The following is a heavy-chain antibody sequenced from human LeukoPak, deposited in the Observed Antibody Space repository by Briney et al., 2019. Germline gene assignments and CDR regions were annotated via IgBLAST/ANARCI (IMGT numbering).Heavy chain of an antibody. CDR1: GGSFSGYY. CDR2: INHSGST. Sequence: PSETLSLTCAVYGGSFSGYYWSWIRQPPGKGLEWIGEINHSGSTNYNPSLKSRVTISVDTSKNQFSLKLSSVTAADTAVYYCARGRYGAPWYYYYMDVWGKGTMVTVSS. D-gene: IGHD4-17*01. CDR3: ARGRYGAPWYYYYMDV. V-gene: IGHV4-34*01. J-gene: IGHJ6*03.